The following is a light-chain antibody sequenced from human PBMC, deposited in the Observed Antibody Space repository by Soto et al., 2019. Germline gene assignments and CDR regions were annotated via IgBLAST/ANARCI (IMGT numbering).Light chain of an antibody. V-gene: IGKV1-5*03. Sequence: DIQMPQSTSILSASVGDRVTITCRASQSISTSLAWYQQKPGKAPNLLIYKASNLETGVPSRFIGSGSGTEFTLTSSSLQTDDFATFYCQQFGSYSLTFGGGTKVDIK. CDR2: KAS. CDR3: QQFGSYSLT. CDR1: QSISTS. J-gene: IGKJ4*01.